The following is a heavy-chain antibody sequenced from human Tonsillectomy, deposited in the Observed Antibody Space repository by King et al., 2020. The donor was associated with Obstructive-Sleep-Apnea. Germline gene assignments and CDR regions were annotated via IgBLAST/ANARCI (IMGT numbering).Heavy chain of an antibody. Sequence: QLQESGPGLVKPSETLSLTCTVSGGSISSSSDYWGWICQPPGKGLGWIGSIYYIGSTDYNTPLMSRVTISVDTSKNQISLKLSAVSAADTAGYYCARDIVVVVAARNEMGFDYWGQGTLVTVSS. J-gene: IGHJ4*02. CDR2: IYYIGST. D-gene: IGHD2-15*01. CDR1: GGSISSSSDY. V-gene: IGHV4-39*07. CDR3: ARDIVVVVAARNEMGFDY.